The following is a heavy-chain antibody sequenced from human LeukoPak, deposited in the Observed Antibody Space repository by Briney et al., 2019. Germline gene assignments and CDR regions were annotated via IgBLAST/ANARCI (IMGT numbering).Heavy chain of an antibody. V-gene: IGHV1-18*01. J-gene: IGHJ6*03. CDR3: XXXXXRXXXSSXWNDYYYYYMDV. Sequence: SVKXSCKASGYTFTSYGISWVRQAPGQGLEWMGWISAYNGNTNYAQKIQGRVTMTTDRSTSTAYMELRSQRSDDRAGYYCXXXXXRXXXSSXWNDYYYYYMDVWGKGTTVTVSS. D-gene: IGHD1-1*01. CDR2: ISAYNGNT. CDR1: GYTFTSYG.